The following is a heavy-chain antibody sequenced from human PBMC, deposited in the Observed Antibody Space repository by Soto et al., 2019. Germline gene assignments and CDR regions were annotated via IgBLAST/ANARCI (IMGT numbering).Heavy chain of an antibody. CDR3: AKEQYDDILTGYYTALKDV. CDR2: ISGSGGST. D-gene: IGHD3-9*01. V-gene: IGHV3-23*01. CDR1: GFTFSTYA. J-gene: IGHJ6*02. Sequence: PGGSLRLSCAASGFTFSTYATSWVRQAPGKGLEWVSTISGSGGSTYYADSVKGRFTISRDNSKNTLYLQMNSLRAEDTAVYFCAKEQYDDILTGYYTALKDVWGQGTTVTVSS.